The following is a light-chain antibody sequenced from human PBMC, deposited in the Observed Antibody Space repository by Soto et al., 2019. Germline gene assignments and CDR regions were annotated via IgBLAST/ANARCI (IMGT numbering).Light chain of an antibody. J-gene: IGKJ1*01. Sequence: DIQMTQFPSTLSASVGDTVTITCRASQSVDTWLAWYQQKPGKAPSLLIYKASNVQSGVPSRFTGSGSGTEFTLTIRSLQPDDFATYYCQKYNNYPRTFGQGTKV. CDR3: QKYNNYPRT. V-gene: IGKV1-5*03. CDR2: KAS. CDR1: QSVDTW.